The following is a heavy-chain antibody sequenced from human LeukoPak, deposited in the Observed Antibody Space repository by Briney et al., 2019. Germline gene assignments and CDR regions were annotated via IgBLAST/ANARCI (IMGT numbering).Heavy chain of an antibody. D-gene: IGHD3-10*01. CDR2: IIPILGIA. CDR1: GGTFSSYA. V-gene: IGHV1-69*04. J-gene: IGHJ4*02. Sequence: SVKVSRKASGGTFSSYAISWVRQAPGQGLEWMGRIIPILGIANYAQKFQGRVTITADKSTSTAYMELSSLRSEDTAVYYCASDGSGSYQFDYWGQGTLVTVSS. CDR3: ASDGSGSYQFDY.